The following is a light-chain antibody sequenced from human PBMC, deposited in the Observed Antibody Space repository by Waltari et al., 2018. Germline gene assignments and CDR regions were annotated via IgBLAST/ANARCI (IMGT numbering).Light chain of an antibody. V-gene: IGLV2-23*02. CDR2: EVS. J-gene: IGLJ2*01. Sequence: QSALTQPASVSGSPGQSITISCTGTSSDVGSYNLVPWYQQHPGKAPKRMVYEVSKRPSGFSIRFSGSKSGNTASLTISGLQAEDEADYYGCSYAGSSTFVFGGGTKLTVL. CDR1: SSDVGSYNL. CDR3: CSYAGSSTFV.